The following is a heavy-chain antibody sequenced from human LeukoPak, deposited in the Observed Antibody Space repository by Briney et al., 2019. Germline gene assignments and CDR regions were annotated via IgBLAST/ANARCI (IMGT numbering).Heavy chain of an antibody. Sequence: SQTLSLTCTVSGGSISSGGYYWSWIRQHPGKGLEWIGYIYYSGSTYYNPSLKSRVTISVDTSKNQFSLKLSSVTAADTAVYYCARDRNPYGGNSYRFDPWGQGTLVTVPS. CDR3: ARDRNPYGGNSYRFDP. V-gene: IGHV4-31*03. CDR2: IYYSGST. J-gene: IGHJ5*02. CDR1: GGSISSGGYY. D-gene: IGHD4-23*01.